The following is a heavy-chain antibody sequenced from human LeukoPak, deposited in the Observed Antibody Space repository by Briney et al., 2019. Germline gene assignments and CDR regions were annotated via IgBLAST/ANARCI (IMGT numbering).Heavy chain of an antibody. CDR2: TYYRYKWYD. V-gene: IGHV6-1*01. CDR1: WDSVSSNIAA. D-gene: IGHD1-26*01. CDR3: AWALGSSASNYYFDY. J-gene: IGHJ4*02. Sequence: SQTLSLTCAISWDSVSSNIAAWNWIRQSPSRGLEWLGRTYYRYKWYDQYAVSVKSRITINPHTSKNQFSLQLNSVTPEDTAVYYCAWALGSSASNYYFDYWGQGTLVTVSS.